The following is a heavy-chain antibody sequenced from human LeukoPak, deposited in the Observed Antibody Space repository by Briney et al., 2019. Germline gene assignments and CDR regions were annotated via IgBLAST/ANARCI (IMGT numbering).Heavy chain of an antibody. CDR3: ARGERLVY. D-gene: IGHD2-8*02. Sequence: PSETLSLTCTVSGGSITTFPYNWGWIRQPPGKGLEWIGTISYSGTTYYKPSLESRVTMSMDTSKNQLSLNLSTMTAADTAVYYCARGERLVYWGQGTLVTVSS. J-gene: IGHJ4*02. CDR1: GGSITTFPYN. V-gene: IGHV4-39*01. CDR2: ISYSGTT.